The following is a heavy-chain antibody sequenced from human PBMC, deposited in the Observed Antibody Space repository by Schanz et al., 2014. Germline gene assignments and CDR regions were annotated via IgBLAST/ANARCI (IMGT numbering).Heavy chain of an antibody. D-gene: IGHD5-12*01. V-gene: IGHV1-3*04. J-gene: IGHJ4*02. CDR2: INTANGNA. CDR3: ARGIGGYGANNYFDY. Sequence: QIQLVQSGPEVKKPGATVKVSCKASGYIFINSGISWVRQAPGQSLEWMGWINTANGNAKYSANFQARVTITRDTSATTAYMELTILRSEDTAVYSCARGIGGYGANNYFDYWGQGTLVTVSS. CDR1: GYIFINSG.